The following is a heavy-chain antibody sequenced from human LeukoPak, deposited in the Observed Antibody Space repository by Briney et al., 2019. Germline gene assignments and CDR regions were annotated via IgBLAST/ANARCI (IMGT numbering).Heavy chain of an antibody. D-gene: IGHD3-9*01. J-gene: IGHJ3*02. CDR1: GFTFSNAW. V-gene: IGHV3-21*01. CDR2: ISSSSSHI. CDR3: ARSRGTRYFDWLSDRTDAFDI. Sequence: GGSLRLFCAASGFTFSNAWMSWVRQAPGKGLEWVSSISSSSSHIFYADSVEGRFTISRDNSKNSLYLQMNSLRAEDTAVYYCARSRGTRYFDWLSDRTDAFDIWGQGTMVTVSS.